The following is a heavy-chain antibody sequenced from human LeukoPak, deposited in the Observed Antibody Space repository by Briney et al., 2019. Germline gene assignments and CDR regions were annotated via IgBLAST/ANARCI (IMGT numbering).Heavy chain of an antibody. V-gene: IGHV4-4*07. Sequence: SETLSLTCTVSGGSISSYYWSWFRQPAGKRLEWIGRIYTRGSTNYNPSLKSRVIMSVDTSKNQFSLKLSSVTAADTAVYYCARLSSSWYQDWYFDLWGRGTLVTAFS. CDR1: GGSISSYY. CDR2: IYTRGST. J-gene: IGHJ2*01. D-gene: IGHD6-13*01. CDR3: ARLSSSWYQDWYFDL.